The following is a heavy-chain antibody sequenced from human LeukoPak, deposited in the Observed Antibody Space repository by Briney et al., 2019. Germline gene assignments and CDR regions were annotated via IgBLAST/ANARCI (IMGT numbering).Heavy chain of an antibody. V-gene: IGHV3-23*01. Sequence: TGGSLGLSCAASGFTFSSYAMSWVRQAPGKGLEWVSAISGSGGSTYYADSVKGRFTISRDNSKNTLYLQMNSLRAEDTAVYYCAKESDGSGSDTYFDYWGQGTLVTVSS. D-gene: IGHD3-10*01. CDR1: GFTFSSYA. CDR2: ISGSGGST. CDR3: AKESDGSGSDTYFDY. J-gene: IGHJ4*02.